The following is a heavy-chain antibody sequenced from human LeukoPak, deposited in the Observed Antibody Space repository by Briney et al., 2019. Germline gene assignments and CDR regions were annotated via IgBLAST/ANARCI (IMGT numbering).Heavy chain of an antibody. CDR1: GYTFTSYY. Sequence: ASVKVSCKASGYTFTSYYMHWVRQAPGQGLEWMGIINPSGGSTSYAQKFQGRVTMTRDTSTSTVYMELSSLRSEDTAVDYCARGPRSIEVAGTREAAARMMAYWGQGPLSPSPQ. CDR3: ARGPRSIEVAGTREAAARMMAY. CDR2: INPSGGST. J-gene: IGHJ4*02. V-gene: IGHV1-46*01. D-gene: IGHD6-19*01.